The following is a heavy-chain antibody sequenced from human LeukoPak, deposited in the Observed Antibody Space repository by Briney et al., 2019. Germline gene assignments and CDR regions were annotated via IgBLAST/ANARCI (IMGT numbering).Heavy chain of an antibody. D-gene: IGHD3-10*01. CDR3: ARPYGSGSYWSY. J-gene: IGHJ4*02. Sequence: KFQGRVTITRDTSASTAYMELRSLRSDDTAVYYCARPYGSGSYWSYWGQGTLVTVSS. V-gene: IGHV1-3*01.